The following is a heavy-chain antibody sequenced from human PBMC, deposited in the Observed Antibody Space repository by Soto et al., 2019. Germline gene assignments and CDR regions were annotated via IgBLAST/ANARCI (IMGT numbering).Heavy chain of an antibody. J-gene: IGHJ3*02. D-gene: IGHD6-19*01. CDR3: ARVRSGIAVALIGAFDI. CDR1: GFTFSSYA. CDR2: ISYDGSNK. V-gene: IGHV3-30-3*01. Sequence: GGSLRLSCAASGFTFSSYAMHWVRQAPGKGLEWVAVISYDGSNKYYADSVKGRFTISRDNSKNTLYLQMNSLRAEDTAVYYCARVRSGIAVALIGAFDIWGQGTMVTVSS.